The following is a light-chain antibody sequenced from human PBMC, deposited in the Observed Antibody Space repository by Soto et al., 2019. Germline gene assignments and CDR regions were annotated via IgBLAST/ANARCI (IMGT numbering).Light chain of an antibody. Sequence: QSALTQPPSVSGSPGQSVAISCTGTSSDVGRNNRVSWYQQPPGTAPKLMIYDVSNRPSGVPDRFSGSKSGNTASLTISGLQAEDEADYYCSSYTTSSTYVFGTGTKLTVL. CDR2: DVS. CDR1: SSDVGRNNR. J-gene: IGLJ1*01. V-gene: IGLV2-18*02. CDR3: SSYTTSSTYV.